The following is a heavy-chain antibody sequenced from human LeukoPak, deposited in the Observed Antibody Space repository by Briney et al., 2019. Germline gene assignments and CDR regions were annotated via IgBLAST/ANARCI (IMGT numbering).Heavy chain of an antibody. CDR3: VKMYYHLWSGFDV. CDR1: GYTFTGYY. D-gene: IGHD3-3*01. J-gene: IGHJ3*01. CDR2: INPNSGGT. Sequence: GASVKVSCKASGYTFTGYYMHWVRQAPGQGLEWMGWINPNSGGTNYAQKFQGRVTMTRDTSISTAYMELSRLRSDDTAVYYCVKMYYHLWSGFDVWGQGTMVTVSS. V-gene: IGHV1-2*02.